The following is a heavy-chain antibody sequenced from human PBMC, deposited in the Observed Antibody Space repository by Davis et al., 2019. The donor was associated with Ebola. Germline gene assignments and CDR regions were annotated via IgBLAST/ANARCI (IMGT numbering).Heavy chain of an antibody. CDR3: VRDAYGPDY. V-gene: IGHV1-46*01. Sequence: ASVKVSCKASGYTFTNYYMHWVRQAPGQGLEWMGKITPSDTSTNYAQKFQGRLTMTRDTSTSTVYMELSSLGSEDTAVYYCVRDAYGPDYWGQGTLVTVSS. CDR2: ITPSDTST. D-gene: IGHD3-16*01. J-gene: IGHJ4*02. CDR1: GYTFTNYY.